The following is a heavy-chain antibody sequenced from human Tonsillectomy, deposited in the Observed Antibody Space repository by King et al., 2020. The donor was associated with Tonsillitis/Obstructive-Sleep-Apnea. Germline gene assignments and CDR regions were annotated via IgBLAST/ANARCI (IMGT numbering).Heavy chain of an antibody. CDR1: GGSISSSGYY. J-gene: IGHJ5*02. D-gene: IGHD3-3*01. CDR2: IYYSGST. Sequence: QLQESGPGLVKPSETLSLTCTVSGGSISSSGYYWGWIRQPPGKGLEWIGSIYYSGSTYYNPSLKSRVTISVDTSKNQFSLKLSSVTAADTAVYYCASPYYDYDFWSGYPPWGQGTLVTVSS. CDR3: ASPYYDYDFWSGYPP. V-gene: IGHV4-39*01.